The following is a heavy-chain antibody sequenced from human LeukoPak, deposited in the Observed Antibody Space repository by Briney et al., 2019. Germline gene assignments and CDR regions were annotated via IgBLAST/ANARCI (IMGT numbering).Heavy chain of an antibody. V-gene: IGHV3-23*01. D-gene: IGHD2-2*01. CDR2: ISGSGGST. CDR3: AKYNRYCSSTSCYSDYYYYMDV. CDR1: GFTFSSYG. Sequence: GGSLRLSCAASGFTFSSYGMSWVRQAPGKGLEWVSAISGSGGSTYYADSVKGRFTISRDNSKNTLYLQMNSLRAEDTAVYYCAKYNRYCSSTSCYSDYYYYMDVWGKGTTVTISS. J-gene: IGHJ6*03.